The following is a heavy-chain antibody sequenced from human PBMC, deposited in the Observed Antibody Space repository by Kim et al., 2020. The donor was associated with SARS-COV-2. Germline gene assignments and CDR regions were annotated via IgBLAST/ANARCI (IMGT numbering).Heavy chain of an antibody. CDR3: ARGSSGRQLAPYYYYYGMDV. J-gene: IGHJ6*02. CDR2: INHSGST. V-gene: IGHV4-34*01. D-gene: IGHD6-13*01. Sequence: SETLSLTCAVYGGSFSGYYWSWIRQPPGKGLEWIGEINHSGSTNYNPSLKSRVTISVDTSKNQFSLKLSSVTAADTAVYYCARGSSGRQLAPYYYYYGMDVWGQGTTVTVSS. CDR1: GGSFSGYY.